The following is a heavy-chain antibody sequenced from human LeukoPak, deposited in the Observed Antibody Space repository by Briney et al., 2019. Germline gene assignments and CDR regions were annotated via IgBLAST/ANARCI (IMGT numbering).Heavy chain of an antibody. CDR3: ARVQRGIAAAVKHNWFDP. CDR1: GGSISSGSYY. CDR2: IYTSGST. J-gene: IGHJ5*02. Sequence: SQTLSLTCTVSGGSISSGSYYWSWIRQPAGKGLEWIGRIYTSGSTNYNPSLKSRVTMSVDTSKNQFSLKLSSVTAADTAVYYCARVQRGIAAAVKHNWFDPWGQGTLVTVSS. V-gene: IGHV4-61*02. D-gene: IGHD6-13*01.